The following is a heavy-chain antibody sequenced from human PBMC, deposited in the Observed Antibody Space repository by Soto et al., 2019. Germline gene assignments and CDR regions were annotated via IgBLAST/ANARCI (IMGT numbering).Heavy chain of an antibody. Sequence: SVKVSCKASGGTFSSYAISWVRQAPGQGLEWMGGIIPIFGTANYAQKFQGRVTITADESTSTAYMELSSLRSEDTAVYYCARHYYDSSGYYADKWFDPWGQGTLVTSPQ. V-gene: IGHV1-69*13. CDR2: IIPIFGTA. D-gene: IGHD3-22*01. J-gene: IGHJ5*02. CDR3: ARHYYDSSGYYADKWFDP. CDR1: GGTFSSYA.